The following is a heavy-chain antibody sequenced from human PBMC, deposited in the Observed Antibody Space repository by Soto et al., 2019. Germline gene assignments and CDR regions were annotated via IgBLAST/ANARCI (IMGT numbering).Heavy chain of an antibody. CDR2: IYSGGST. CDR1: DFPAVTKS. Sequence: EVQLVESGGGLFRPGGSRELSGAALDFPAVTKSMSWFRQAPGRGLEWFSVIYSGGSTFYADSVRGRFTISRDNSKNTVNLQMNSLRAEDTAVYYCARDPWAADYWGQGALVTVSS. V-gene: IGHV3-66*01. D-gene: IGHD3-16*01. CDR3: ARDPWAADY. J-gene: IGHJ4*02.